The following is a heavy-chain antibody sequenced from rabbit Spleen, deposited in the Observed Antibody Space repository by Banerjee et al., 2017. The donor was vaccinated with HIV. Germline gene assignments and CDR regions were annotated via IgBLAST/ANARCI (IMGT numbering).Heavy chain of an antibody. CDR3: ARDLVGVIGWNFYL. D-gene: IGHD1-1*01. Sequence: QQQLEESGGGLVKPGGTLTLTCKASGIDFSSYYYMCWVRQAPGKGLEWIACIDSGSSGFTYFASWAKGRFTISRTSSTTVTLRMTSLTAADRAAYFCARDLVGVIGWNFYLWGQGTLVTVS. J-gene: IGHJ6*01. CDR2: IDSGSSGFT. CDR1: GIDFSSYYY. V-gene: IGHV1S45*01.